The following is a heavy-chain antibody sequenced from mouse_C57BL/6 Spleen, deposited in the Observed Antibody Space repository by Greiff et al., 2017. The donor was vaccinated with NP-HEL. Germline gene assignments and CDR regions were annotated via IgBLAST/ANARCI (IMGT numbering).Heavy chain of an antibody. CDR1: GYSITSGYY. Sequence: DVKLQESGPGLVKPSQSLSLTCSVTGYSITSGYYWNWIRQFPGNKLEWMGYISYDGSNNYNPSLKNRISITRDTSKNQFFLKLNSVTTEDTATYYCARETGKAHYFDYWGQGTTLTVSS. D-gene: IGHD4-1*01. V-gene: IGHV3-6*01. CDR3: ARETGKAHYFDY. J-gene: IGHJ2*01. CDR2: ISYDGSN.